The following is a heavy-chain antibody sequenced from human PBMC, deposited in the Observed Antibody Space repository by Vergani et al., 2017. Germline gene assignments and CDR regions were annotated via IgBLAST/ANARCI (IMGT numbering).Heavy chain of an antibody. V-gene: IGHV1-46*03. D-gene: IGHD3-9*01. CDR1: GYTFSNYY. CDR2: INPSGGHT. J-gene: IGHJ4*02. Sequence: QVQVVQSGAAVKKSGASVKVSCKPSGYTFSNYYMHWLRQAPGQGLEWMGIINPSGGHTNYPQKFQGSVTMTRDTSTSTVYMELSSLGSEDTAIYYFARGDYGIWTGYRCWRQGSLVTVS. CDR3: ARGDYGIWTGYRC.